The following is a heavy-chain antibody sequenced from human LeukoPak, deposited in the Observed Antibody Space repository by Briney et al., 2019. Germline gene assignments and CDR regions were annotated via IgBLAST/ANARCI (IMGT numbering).Heavy chain of an antibody. Sequence: ASVKVSCKTSGYTFTTYYVHWVRQAPGQGLDWMGMINPYVGSATYAEKLQGRVTMTTDTSTSTAYMELRSLRSDDTAVYYCARERITIFGVVIPSDIACWGQGTLVTVSS. V-gene: IGHV1-46*01. CDR3: ARERITIFGVVIPSDIAC. D-gene: IGHD3-3*01. J-gene: IGHJ4*01. CDR2: INPYVGSA. CDR1: GYTFTTYY.